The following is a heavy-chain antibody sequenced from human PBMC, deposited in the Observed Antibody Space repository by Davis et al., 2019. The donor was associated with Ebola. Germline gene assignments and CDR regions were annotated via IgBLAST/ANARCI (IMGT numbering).Heavy chain of an antibody. CDR1: GFRVSGPY. D-gene: IGHD3-10*01. Sequence: GESLKISCAASGFRVSGPYMSWVRQAPGKGLEWVSVIYTGGRTYYTDSVKGRFTISRDTSKNSLDLQMNSLRPEDTAVYYCAKGPTIGHNYYYPLDVWGQGTTVTVSS. J-gene: IGHJ6*02. CDR2: IYTGGRT. V-gene: IGHV3-66*01. CDR3: AKGPTIGHNYYYPLDV.